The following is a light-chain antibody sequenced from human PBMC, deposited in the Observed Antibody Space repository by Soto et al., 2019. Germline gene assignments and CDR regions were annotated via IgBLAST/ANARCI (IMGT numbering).Light chain of an antibody. J-gene: IGKJ1*01. CDR2: DAS. CDR1: QNINTY. Sequence: DIQMTQSPSSVSASVGDRVTITCRASQNINTYLAWYQQKTGKAPKLLIFDASSLESGVPSRFSGSGSGTEFTLIIGSLQPDDFGTYYCQQYNRYSRTFGQGTKVDIK. CDR3: QQYNRYSRT. V-gene: IGKV1-5*01.